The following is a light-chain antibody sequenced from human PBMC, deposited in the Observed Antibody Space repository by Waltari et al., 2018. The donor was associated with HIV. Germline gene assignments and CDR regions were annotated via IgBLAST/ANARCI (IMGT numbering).Light chain of an antibody. CDR2: RNF. J-gene: IGLJ3*02. CDR1: RSDIGPNY. CDR3: ASWDDSLGGRWV. Sequence: QSVLTPSPSTPGTPGPPVPIPCSGPRSDIGPNYVSWFQQVQGEAPKLLLHRNFQRPSGVPARFSGSKSGTSASLAISGLRSEDEAEYHCASWDDSLGGRWVFGGGTKLTVL. V-gene: IGLV1-47*01.